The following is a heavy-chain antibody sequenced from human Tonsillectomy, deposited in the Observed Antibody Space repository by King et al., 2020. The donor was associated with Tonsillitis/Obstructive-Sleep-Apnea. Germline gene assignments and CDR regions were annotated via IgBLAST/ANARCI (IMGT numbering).Heavy chain of an antibody. V-gene: IGHV3-33*01. CDR2: IWYDGSNK. CDR1: GFTFSSYG. Sequence: VQLVESGGGVVQPGRSLRLSCAASGFTFSSYGMHWVRQAPGKGLEWVAVIWYDGSNKYYADSVKGRFTISRDNSKNTLYLQMNSLRAEDTAVYYCARGEYDCGSTSCYGGAFWYFDLWGRGTLVTVSS. J-gene: IGHJ2*01. CDR3: ARGEYDCGSTSCYGGAFWYFDL. D-gene: IGHD2-2*01.